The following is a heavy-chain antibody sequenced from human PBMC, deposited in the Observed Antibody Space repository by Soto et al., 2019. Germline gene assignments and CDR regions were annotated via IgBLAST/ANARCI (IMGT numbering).Heavy chain of an antibody. V-gene: IGHV3-21*02. Sequence: VQLVEAGGGLVKPGGSLRLSCAASGFTFRSFTMNWVRQAPGKGLEWVSTISSNSAYIYYTDALRGRFTTSGDNAKNSLHLQMNSLRAEDTAVYYCTRDASRDSSARGWFAPWGPGTLVTVSS. CDR3: TRDASRDSSARGWFAP. CDR2: ISSNSAYI. CDR1: GFTFRSFT. D-gene: IGHD6-13*01. J-gene: IGHJ5*02.